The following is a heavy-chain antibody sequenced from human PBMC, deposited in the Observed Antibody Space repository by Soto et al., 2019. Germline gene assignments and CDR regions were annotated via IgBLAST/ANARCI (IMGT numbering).Heavy chain of an antibody. V-gene: IGHV4-39*01. J-gene: IGHJ4*02. CDR3: ARVYGSGSYYFDY. D-gene: IGHD3-10*01. CDR1: GGSITNAAYY. CDR2: IYNSGNT. Sequence: PSETLSLTCTVSGGSITNAAYYWGWIRQPPGKGLECIGIIYNSGNTYYSPSLKSRVTMSVDTSKNQFSLKLSSVSAADISMYYCARVYGSGSYYFDYWGQGTLVTVSS.